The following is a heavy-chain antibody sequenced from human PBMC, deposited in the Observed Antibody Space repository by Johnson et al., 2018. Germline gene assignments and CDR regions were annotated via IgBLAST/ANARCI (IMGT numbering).Heavy chain of an antibody. CDR3: ERDPYFYDSIVYNPRVD. V-gene: IGHV3-30*03. D-gene: IGHD3-22*01. CDR1: GFTFRNYG. CDR2: ISYDGSNK. J-gene: IGHJ1*01. Sequence: QVQLVQSGGGVVQPGRSLRLSCVASGFTFRNYGMHWVRQAPGKGLEWVAVISYDGSNKYYADSVKGRFSISRDNSKSTLFLQMNSLRADDTAVYYCERDPYFYDSIVYNPRVDWGPGTLVTVSS.